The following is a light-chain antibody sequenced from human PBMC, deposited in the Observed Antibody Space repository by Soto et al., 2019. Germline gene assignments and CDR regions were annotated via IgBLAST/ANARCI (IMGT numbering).Light chain of an antibody. J-gene: IGKJ2*01. V-gene: IGKV3-20*01. CDR2: GAS. Sequence: EIVLTQSPGTLSLSPGERATLSCRASQSVSSSYLAWYQQKPGQSPRLLIYGASSRATDIPDRFSGSGSGTDFTLTISRLEPEDFAVYYCQQYDSSLYTLGQGTKLEIK. CDR1: QSVSSSY. CDR3: QQYDSSLYT.